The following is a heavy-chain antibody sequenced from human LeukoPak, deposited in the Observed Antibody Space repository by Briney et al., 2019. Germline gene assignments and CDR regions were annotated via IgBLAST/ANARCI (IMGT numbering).Heavy chain of an antibody. CDR2: ITYDGSNK. J-gene: IGHJ4*02. CDR1: GLTFSTYA. Sequence: GGSLRLSCTASGLTFSTYARHWVRQAPAKGLEWVALITYDGSNKYYADSVKGRFTISRDNSENTLYLQMNSLRAEDTAVYSCARGFGGLSLGEVSFDYWGQGTLVTVSS. CDR3: ARGFGGLSLGEVSFDY. D-gene: IGHD3-16*01. V-gene: IGHV3-30*04.